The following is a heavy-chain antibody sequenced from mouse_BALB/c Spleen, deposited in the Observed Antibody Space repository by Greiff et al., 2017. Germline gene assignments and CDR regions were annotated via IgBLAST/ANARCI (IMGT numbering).Heavy chain of an antibody. D-gene: IGHD4-1*01. CDR3: ARETGTG. V-gene: IGHV5-17*02. CDR2: ISSGSSTI. CDR1: GFTFSSFG. Sequence: EVKLVESGGGLVQPGGSRKLSCAASGFTFSSFGMHWVRQAPEKGLEWVAYISSGSSTIYYADTVKGRFTISRDNPKNTLFLQMTSLRSEDTAMYYCARETGTGWGQGTLVTVSA. J-gene: IGHJ3*01.